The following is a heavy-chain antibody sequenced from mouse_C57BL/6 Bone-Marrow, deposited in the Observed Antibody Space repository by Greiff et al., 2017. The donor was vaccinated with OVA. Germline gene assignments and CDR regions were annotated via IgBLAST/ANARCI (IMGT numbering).Heavy chain of an antibody. V-gene: IGHV5-4*03. D-gene: IGHD3-1*01. CDR2: ISDGGSYT. Sequence: EVKLVESGGGLVKPGGSLKLSCAASGFTFSSYAMSWVRQTPEKRLEWVATISDGGSYTYYPDNVKGRFTSSRDNAKNNLYLQMSHLKSEDTAMYYCARGDTAGPHYWGQGATLTVSS. CDR1: GFTFSSYA. CDR3: ARGDTAGPHY. J-gene: IGHJ2*01.